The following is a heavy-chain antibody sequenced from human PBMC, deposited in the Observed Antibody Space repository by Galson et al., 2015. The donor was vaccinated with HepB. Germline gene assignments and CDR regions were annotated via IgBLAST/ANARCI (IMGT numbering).Heavy chain of an antibody. J-gene: IGHJ3*02. CDR3: ARDRDWNNCSGGSCYSEPMFVFDI. Sequence: SVKVSCKASGYTFTGYYMHWVRQAPGQGLEWMGWINPNSGGTNYAQKFQGWVTMTRDTSISTAYMELSRLRSDDTAVYYCARDRDWNNCSGGSCYSEPMFVFDIWGQGTMVTVSS. CDR1: GYTFTGYY. V-gene: IGHV1-2*04. CDR2: INPNSGGT. D-gene: IGHD2-15*01.